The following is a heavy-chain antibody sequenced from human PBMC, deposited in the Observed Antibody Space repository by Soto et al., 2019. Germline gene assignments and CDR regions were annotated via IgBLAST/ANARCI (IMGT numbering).Heavy chain of an antibody. CDR1: GFTFSNYW. J-gene: IGHJ4*02. D-gene: IGHD3-10*01. CDR2: IKDDGSGK. Sequence: EVQLVESGGGLVRPGGSLTLSCAASGFTFSNYWMSWVRQAPGKGLEWVANIKDDGSGKYYVDSVKGRFTISRDNAKNSLYLQMNSLRVEDTAVYYCARDPRRSGSSNGGYWGQGTLVIVSS. CDR3: ARDPRRSGSSNGGY. V-gene: IGHV3-7*05.